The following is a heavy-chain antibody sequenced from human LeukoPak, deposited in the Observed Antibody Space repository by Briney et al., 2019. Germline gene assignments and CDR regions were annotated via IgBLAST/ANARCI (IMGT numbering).Heavy chain of an antibody. Sequence: GSLRLSCAASGFTFSNAWMSWIRQPPGKGLEWIGYMYRTGSTNYNPSLKSRVTITPDTSKNQFSLRLTSVTAADTAVYYCAREGTYGWYNWFDPWGQGTLVTVSS. D-gene: IGHD6-19*01. J-gene: IGHJ5*02. CDR2: MYRTGST. CDR3: AREGTYGWYNWFDP. V-gene: IGHV4-59*01. CDR1: GFTFSNAW.